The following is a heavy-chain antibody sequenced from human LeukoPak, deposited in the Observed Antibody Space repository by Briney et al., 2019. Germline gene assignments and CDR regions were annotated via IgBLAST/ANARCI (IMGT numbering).Heavy chain of an antibody. Sequence: SDTLSLTCTVSGRSISSYYWSWLRQPPAKGLAWIGYIYYSGSKNYNPSLKSRVTISVDTSKNQFSLKLSSVTAADTAVYYCARQLNRDYGAIDYWGQGTLVTVSS. CDR1: GRSISSYY. CDR2: IYYSGSK. V-gene: IGHV4-59*08. J-gene: IGHJ4*02. D-gene: IGHD4-17*01. CDR3: ARQLNRDYGAIDY.